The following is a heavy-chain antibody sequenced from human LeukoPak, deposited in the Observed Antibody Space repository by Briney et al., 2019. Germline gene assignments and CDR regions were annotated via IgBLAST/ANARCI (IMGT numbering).Heavy chain of an antibody. CDR3: ARLGGRLAAAPSNAFDI. CDR1: GFTFSSYS. D-gene: IGHD6-13*01. J-gene: IGHJ3*02. V-gene: IGHV3-21*01. CDR2: ISSSSSYI. Sequence: GGSLRLSCAASGFTFSSYSMNWVRQAPGKGLEWVSSISSSSSYIYYADSVKGRFTISRDNAKNSLYLQMNSLRAEDTAVYYCARLGGRLAAAPSNAFDIWGQGTKVTVSS.